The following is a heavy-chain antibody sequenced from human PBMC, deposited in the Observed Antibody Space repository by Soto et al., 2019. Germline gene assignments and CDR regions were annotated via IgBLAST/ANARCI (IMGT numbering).Heavy chain of an antibody. CDR2: ISYDGSNK. CDR3: AKFVGKLSYHYYYGMDV. V-gene: IGHV3-30*18. Sequence: QVQLVESGGGVVQPGRSLRLSCAASGFTFSSYGMHWVRQAPGKGLEWVAVISYDGSNKYYADSVKGRFTISRDNSKNTLYLQMNSLRAEDTAVYYCAKFVGKLSYHYYYGMDVWGQGTTVTVSS. D-gene: IGHD6-6*01. CDR1: GFTFSSYG. J-gene: IGHJ6*02.